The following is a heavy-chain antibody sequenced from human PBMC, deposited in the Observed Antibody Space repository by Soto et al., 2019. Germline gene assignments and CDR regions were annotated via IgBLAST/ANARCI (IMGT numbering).Heavy chain of an antibody. CDR2: IYYSGST. J-gene: IGHJ6*02. Sequence: SETLSLTCTVSGGSISSYYWSWIRQPPGKGLEWIGYIYYSGSTNYNPSLKSRVTISVDTSKNQFSLKLSSVTAADTAVYYCARSTGYSSGWYRADQWVLLPYYYYYGMDVWGQATTVTVSS. CDR3: ARSTGYSSGWYRADQWVLLPYYYYYGMDV. V-gene: IGHV4-59*01. D-gene: IGHD6-19*01. CDR1: GGSISSYY.